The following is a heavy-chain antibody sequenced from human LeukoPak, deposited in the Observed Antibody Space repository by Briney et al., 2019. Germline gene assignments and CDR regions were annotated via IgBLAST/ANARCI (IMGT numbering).Heavy chain of an antibody. CDR3: ARLFSYYDSSGLSPDYLSKYFDY. J-gene: IGHJ4*02. V-gene: IGHV3-33*08. D-gene: IGHD3-22*01. CDR2: IWYDGSNK. CDR1: GFTFSSYA. Sequence: QPGGSLRLSCAASGFTFSSYAMSWVRQAPGKGLEWVAVIWYDGSNKYYADSVKGRFTISRDNSKNTLYLQMNSLRAEDTAVYYCARLFSYYDSSGLSPDYLSKYFDYWGQGTLVTVSS.